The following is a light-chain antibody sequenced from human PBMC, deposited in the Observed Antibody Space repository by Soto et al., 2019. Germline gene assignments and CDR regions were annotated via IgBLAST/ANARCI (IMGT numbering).Light chain of an antibody. CDR2: GAS. Sequence: EIVMTQSPSTLAVSPGERATLSCRASQSVRLNVAWYQTTNGQAPRLLCYGASTRASGIPDRFSGSGSGTEFTLTISSLQSEDFAVYYCQEYSKWPSRTFGPGTKVDIK. CDR3: QEYSKWPSRT. V-gene: IGKV3-15*01. J-gene: IGKJ1*01. CDR1: QSVRLN.